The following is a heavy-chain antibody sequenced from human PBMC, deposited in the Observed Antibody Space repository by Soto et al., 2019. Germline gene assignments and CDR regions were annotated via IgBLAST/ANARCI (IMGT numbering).Heavy chain of an antibody. CDR2: INPSGGST. CDR1: GYTFTSYY. V-gene: IGHV1-46*01. Sequence: ASVKVSCKASGYTFTSYYMHWVRQAPGQGLEWMGIINPSGGSTSYAQKFQGRVTMTRDTSTSTVYMELSSLRSEDTAVYYCARCLMGWTAGTGAFDSWGQGTMVTVSS. D-gene: IGHD6-19*01. J-gene: IGHJ3*02. CDR3: ARCLMGWTAGTGAFDS.